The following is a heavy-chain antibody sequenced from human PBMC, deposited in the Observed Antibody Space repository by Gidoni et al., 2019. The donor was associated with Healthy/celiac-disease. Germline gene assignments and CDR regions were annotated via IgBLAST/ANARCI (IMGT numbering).Heavy chain of an antibody. CDR2: ISGSGGST. CDR3: AKDDSSGSRRYYYGMDV. CDR1: GFTFSSYA. Sequence: EVQLLESGGGLVQPGGSLRLSCAASGFTFSSYAMGWVRQAPGKGLGWVSAISGSGGSTYYADSVKGRFTISRDNSKNTLYLQMNSLRAEDTAVYYCAKDDSSGSRRYYYGMDVWGQGTTVTVSS. J-gene: IGHJ6*02. V-gene: IGHV3-23*01. D-gene: IGHD3-22*01.